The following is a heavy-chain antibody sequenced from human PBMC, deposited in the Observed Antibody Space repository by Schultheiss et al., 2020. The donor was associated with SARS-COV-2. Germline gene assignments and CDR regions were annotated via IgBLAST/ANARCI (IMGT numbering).Heavy chain of an antibody. CDR3: ARGAGATAVGLDDFDY. J-gene: IGHJ4*02. CDR1: GFTVSSNY. D-gene: IGHD1-26*01. V-gene: IGHV3-15*01. Sequence: GGSLRLSCAASGFTVSSNYMSWVRQAPGKGLEWVGRIKSKTDGGTTDYAAPVKGRFTISRDDSKNTLYLQMNSLRAEDTAVYYCARGAGATAVGLDDFDYWGQGTLVTVSS. CDR2: IKSKTDGGTT.